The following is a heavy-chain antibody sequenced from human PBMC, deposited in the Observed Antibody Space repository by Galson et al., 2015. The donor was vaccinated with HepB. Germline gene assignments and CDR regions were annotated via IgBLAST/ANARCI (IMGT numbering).Heavy chain of an antibody. J-gene: IGHJ4*02. CDR2: IYYSGST. Sequence: SETLSLTCAVSGYSISSSNWWGWIRQPPGKGLEWIGSIYYSGSTYYNPSLKSRVTISVDTSKNQFSLKLSSVTAADTAVYYCASEWGQGCANDYWGQGTLVTVSS. D-gene: IGHD1-26*01. V-gene: IGHV4-38-2*01. CDR1: GYSISSSNW. CDR3: ASEWGQGCANDY.